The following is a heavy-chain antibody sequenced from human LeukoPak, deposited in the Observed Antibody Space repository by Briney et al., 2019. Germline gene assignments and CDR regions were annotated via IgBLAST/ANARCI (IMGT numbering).Heavy chain of an antibody. CDR3: ALARSEYHYGMDV. CDR1: GDSVSSINVA. J-gene: IGHJ6*02. Sequence: SQTLSLTCAISGDSVSSINVAWNWIRQSPSRGLEWLGRTYYRSKWYYEYAVSVKGRININPDPSKNQFSLQLNSVTPEDTAVYYCALARSEYHYGMDVWGQGTTVTVSS. CDR2: TYYRSKWYY. V-gene: IGHV6-1*01.